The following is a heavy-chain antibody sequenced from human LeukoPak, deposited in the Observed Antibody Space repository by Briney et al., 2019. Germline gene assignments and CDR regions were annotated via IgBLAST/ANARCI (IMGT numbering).Heavy chain of an antibody. V-gene: IGHV4-34*01. CDR1: GGSFSGYY. Sequence: SETLSLTCAVYGGSFSGYYWSWIGQPPGKGLEWIGEINHSGSTNYNPFLKSRVTISVDTSKNQFSLNLSSVTAADTAVYYCARGNGYWYFDLWGRGALVTVSS. J-gene: IGHJ2*01. CDR2: INHSGST. D-gene: IGHD2-8*01. CDR3: ARGNGYWYFDL.